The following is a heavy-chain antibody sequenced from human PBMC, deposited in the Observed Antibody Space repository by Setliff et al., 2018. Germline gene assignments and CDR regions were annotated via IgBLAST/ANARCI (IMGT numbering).Heavy chain of an antibody. D-gene: IGHD3-10*01. V-gene: IGHV4-59*11. CDR1: GGSISSHY. CDR2: IFYSGST. CDR3: ARVFYYGSGSYLYYFDS. Sequence: SETLSLTCTVSGGSISSHYWNWIRQPPGKGLEWLGYIFYSGSTNYNPSLKSRVTISVDTSKNQFSLKLSSVTAADTAVYYCARVFYYGSGSYLYYFDSWGQGTLVTVSS. J-gene: IGHJ4*02.